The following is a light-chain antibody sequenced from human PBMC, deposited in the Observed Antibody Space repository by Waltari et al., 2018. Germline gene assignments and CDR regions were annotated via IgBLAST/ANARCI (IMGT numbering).Light chain of an antibody. CDR1: QSISSY. Sequence: DIQMAQSPSSLSASVGDRVAITCRASQSISSYLTWYQQKPGKALKLLIYAASSLQSGVPSRFSGSGSGTDFTLTISSLQPEDFATYYCQQSYSTPWTFGQGTKVEIK. CDR3: QQSYSTPWT. V-gene: IGKV1-39*01. CDR2: AAS. J-gene: IGKJ1*01.